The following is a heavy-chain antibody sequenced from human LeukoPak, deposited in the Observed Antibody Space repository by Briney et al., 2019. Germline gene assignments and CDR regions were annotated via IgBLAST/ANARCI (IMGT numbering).Heavy chain of an antibody. CDR3: ARDLYVGPSGIDV. Sequence: GGSLRLSCAASGFTFSSYWMSWVRQAPGKGLEWVANIKQDGSEKYYVDSVKGRFTISRDNAKNSLYLQMNSLRAEDTAVYYCARDLYVGPSGIDVWGQGTTVTVSS. V-gene: IGHV3-7*01. CDR1: GFTFSSYW. J-gene: IGHJ6*02. CDR2: IKQDGSEK. D-gene: IGHD1-26*01.